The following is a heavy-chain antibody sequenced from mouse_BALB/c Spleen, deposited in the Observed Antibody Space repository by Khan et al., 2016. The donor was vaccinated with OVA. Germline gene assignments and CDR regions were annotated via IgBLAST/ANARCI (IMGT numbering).Heavy chain of an antibody. Sequence: QVQLKESGPGLVQPSQSLSITCTVSGFSLTTYGVHWVRQSPGKGLEWLGVIWSGGSTDYNAAFISRLSICKDNSKSKVFFKMNSLQADAAAIYYCARNQGGYSGSSTGFGYWGQGTLVTVSA. J-gene: IGHJ3*01. CDR2: IWSGGST. CDR1: GFSLTTYG. CDR3: ARNQGGYSGSSTGFGY. V-gene: IGHV2-4-1*01. D-gene: IGHD1-1*01.